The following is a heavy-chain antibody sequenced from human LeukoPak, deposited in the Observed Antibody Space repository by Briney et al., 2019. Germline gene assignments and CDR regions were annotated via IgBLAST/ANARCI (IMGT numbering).Heavy chain of an antibody. Sequence: GSLRLSSAASGFTFSYYYMSWIRHAPGQGLEWVSYISSSGSTIYYADSVKGRFTISRDNAKNSLYLQMNSLRAEDTAVYYCARDAFAVTNVDYWGQGTLVTVSS. J-gene: IGHJ4*02. D-gene: IGHD4-17*01. CDR3: ARDAFAVTNVDY. V-gene: IGHV3-11*01. CDR1: GFTFSYYY. CDR2: ISSSGSTI.